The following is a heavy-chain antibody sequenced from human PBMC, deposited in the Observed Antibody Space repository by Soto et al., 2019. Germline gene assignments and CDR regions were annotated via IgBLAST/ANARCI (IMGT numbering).Heavy chain of an antibody. Sequence: GGSLKLSCAASGFTFSSYAMHWVRQAPGKGLEYVSAISSNGGSTYYANSVKGRFTISRDNSKNTLYLQMGSLRAEDMAVYYCARGPGYYFDYWGQGTLVTVSS. CDR2: ISSNGGST. V-gene: IGHV3-64*01. J-gene: IGHJ4*02. CDR1: GFTFSSYA. CDR3: ARGPGYYFDY.